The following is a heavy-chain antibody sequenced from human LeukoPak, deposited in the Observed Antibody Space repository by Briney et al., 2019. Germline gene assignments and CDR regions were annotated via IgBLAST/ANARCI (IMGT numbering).Heavy chain of an antibody. D-gene: IGHD3-10*01. CDR3: ARGGVAAKYYFDY. V-gene: IGHV4-59*11. CDR2: LYYSGTT. Sequence: PFENPFLPCTVSGGSLNPLFWGWIRQPPGKGLGFIGYLYYSGTTNLNPSLRSRPTLSVDTSKNQFSLKLSSVTAADTAMYYCARGGVAAKYYFDYWGPGTLVTVSS. CDR1: GGSLNPLF. J-gene: IGHJ4*02.